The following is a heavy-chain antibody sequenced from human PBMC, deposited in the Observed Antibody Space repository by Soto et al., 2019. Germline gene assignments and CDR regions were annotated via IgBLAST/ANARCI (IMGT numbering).Heavy chain of an antibody. CDR2: IYYSGST. CDR3: VRGVLLWRQSSYYFDV. J-gene: IGHJ4*02. D-gene: IGHD3-10*01. Sequence: PSETLSLTCTVSGGSISSYYWSWIRQPPGKGLEWIGYIYYSGSTNYNPSLKSRVTISVDTSKNQFSLDLSSVTAADTTVYYCVRGVLLWRQSSYYFDVRGQGALVTVSS. V-gene: IGHV4-59*08. CDR1: GGSISSYY.